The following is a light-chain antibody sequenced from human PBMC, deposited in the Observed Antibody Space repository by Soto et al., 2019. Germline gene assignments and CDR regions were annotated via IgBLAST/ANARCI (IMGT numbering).Light chain of an antibody. V-gene: IGKV3-15*01. Sequence: EIILTQSPVTLSVSPGERATLSCRASQGVGSNLAWYQQKPGQAPRLLIYGASTRATGVPPRFSGSGSGTEFTLTISSLQSEDFAVYYCQKFNKWPWTFGQGTKVDIK. CDR2: GAS. CDR3: QKFNKWPWT. CDR1: QGVGSN. J-gene: IGKJ1*01.